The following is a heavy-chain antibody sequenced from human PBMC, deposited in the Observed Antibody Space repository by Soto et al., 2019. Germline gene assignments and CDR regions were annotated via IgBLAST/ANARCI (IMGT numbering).Heavy chain of an antibody. CDR3: VKDLAASGWFDP. Sequence: EVQLLESGGGLAQPGESLTLSCAASGFMFSGYAMSWVRQAPGKGLEWVSAVSNSGTSTSYADSVKGRFTISRDNSKNTLYLQMSSLGPEDTALYYCVKDLAASGWFDPWGQGTLVIVSS. V-gene: IGHV3-23*01. J-gene: IGHJ5*02. CDR2: VSNSGTST. CDR1: GFMFSGYA. D-gene: IGHD2-15*01.